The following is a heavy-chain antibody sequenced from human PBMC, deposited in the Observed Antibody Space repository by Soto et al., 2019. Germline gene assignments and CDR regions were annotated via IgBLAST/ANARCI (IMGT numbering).Heavy chain of an antibody. CDR2: ISYDGSIK. CDR3: AKTRLLFWSNANRLFDY. V-gene: IGHV3-30*18. CDR1: GFTFSKYG. J-gene: IGHJ4*02. Sequence: PGWSLRLSCTASGFTFSKYGMHWVRQAPGKGLEWVAIISYDGSIKYYADSVKGRFTISRDNSKNTLYLQLNSLRVDDTAVYYCAKTRLLFWSNANRLFDYWGQGTLVSVAA. D-gene: IGHD3-3*01.